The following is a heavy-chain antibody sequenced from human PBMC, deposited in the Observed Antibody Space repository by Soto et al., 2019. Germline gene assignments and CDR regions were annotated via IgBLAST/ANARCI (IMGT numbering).Heavy chain of an antibody. J-gene: IGHJ4*02. D-gene: IGHD3-10*01. V-gene: IGHV3-74*01. Sequence: GGSLRLSCAASGFTLRSYWMHWVRQAPGKGLVWVSRINSDGSSTSYADSVKGRFTISRDNAKNTLYLQMNSLRAEDTAVYYCARSDYYGSGSDYWGQGTLVTVSS. CDR3: ARSDYYGSGSDY. CDR1: GFTLRSYW. CDR2: INSDGSST.